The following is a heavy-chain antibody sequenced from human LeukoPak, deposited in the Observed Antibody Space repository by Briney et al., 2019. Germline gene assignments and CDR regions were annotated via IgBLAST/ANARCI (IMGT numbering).Heavy chain of an antibody. J-gene: IGHJ4*02. CDR1: GGSISSSSYY. D-gene: IGHD3-10*01. CDR2: IYYSGST. CDR3: ATPYYGSGSYFGY. V-gene: IGHV4-39*07. Sequence: RSETLSLTCTVSGGSISSSSYYWGWIRQPPGKVLEWIGSIYYSGSTYYNPSLKSRVTISVDTSKNQFSLKLSSVTAADTAVYYCATPYYGSGSYFGYWGQGTLVSVSS.